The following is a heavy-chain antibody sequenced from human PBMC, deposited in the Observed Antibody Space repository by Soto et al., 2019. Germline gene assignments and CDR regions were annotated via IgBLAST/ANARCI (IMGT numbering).Heavy chain of an antibody. V-gene: IGHV3-30*18. CDR2: ISHDGTNK. J-gene: IGHJ4*02. CDR1: GFTFSAYG. Sequence: VGSLRLSCEVSGFTFSAYGMHWVRQAPGKGLEWVAAISHDGTNKNYGDSVKGRLTISRDNSKKTLYLQMNSLRPEDTALYYCAKDEYYYSRSGYYIFDSWGQGTLVTV. CDR3: AKDEYYYSRSGYYIFDS. D-gene: IGHD3-22*01.